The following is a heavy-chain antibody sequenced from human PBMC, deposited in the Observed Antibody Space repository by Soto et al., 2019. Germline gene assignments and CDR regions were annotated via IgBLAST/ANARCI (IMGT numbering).Heavy chain of an antibody. J-gene: IGHJ4*02. V-gene: IGHV4-30-2*01. D-gene: IGHD5-18*01. CDR3: ARGSGYVDTAMVLYYFDY. CDR2: IYHSGSA. CDR1: GCSISRGAYS. Sequence: SETLSLTCAVSGCSISRGAYSWCWIRQPPGKGLEWIGYIYHSGSAYYNPSLKSRVTISVDRSKNQFSLKLSSVTAADTAVYDCARGSGYVDTAMVLYYFDYWGQGTLVTVSS.